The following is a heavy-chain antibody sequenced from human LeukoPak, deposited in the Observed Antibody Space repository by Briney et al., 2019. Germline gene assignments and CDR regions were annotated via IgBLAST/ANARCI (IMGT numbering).Heavy chain of an antibody. V-gene: IGHV1-69*05. Sequence: ASVKVSCKASGGTFSSYAISWVRQAPGQGLEWMGGFIPIFGTANYAQKFQGRVTITTDESTSTAYMELSSLRSEDTAVYYCARSAYSNYVYYYYHYMDVWGKGTTVTVSS. D-gene: IGHD4-11*01. CDR1: GGTFSSYA. CDR2: FIPIFGTA. CDR3: ARSAYSNYVYYYYHYMDV. J-gene: IGHJ6*03.